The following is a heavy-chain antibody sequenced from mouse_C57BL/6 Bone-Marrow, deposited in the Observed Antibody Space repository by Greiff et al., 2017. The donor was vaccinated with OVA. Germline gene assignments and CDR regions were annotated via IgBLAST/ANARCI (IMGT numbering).Heavy chain of an antibody. CDR3: ARRGGLRRDWYFDV. CDR1: GFTFSSYT. CDR2: ISGGGGNT. D-gene: IGHD2-4*01. V-gene: IGHV5-9*01. Sequence: EVQRVESGGGLVKPGGSLKLSCAASGFTFSSYTMSWVRQTPEKRLEWVATISGGGGNTYYPDSVKGRFTISRDNAKNTLYLQMSSLRSEDTALYYCARRGGLRRDWYFDVWGTGTTVTVSS. J-gene: IGHJ1*03.